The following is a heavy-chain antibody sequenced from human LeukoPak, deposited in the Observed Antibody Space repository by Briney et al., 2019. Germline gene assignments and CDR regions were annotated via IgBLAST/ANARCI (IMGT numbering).Heavy chain of an antibody. D-gene: IGHD3-10*01. CDR2: IYNSGSN. Sequence: SETLSLTCTVSGGSISSDYWQWIRQPPGKGLEWVGYIYNSGSNHYNSSLESRVTISIDTSKNQFSLKLASVTAADTAVYYCATRGYWGQGTLVAVSS. CDR1: GGSISSDY. CDR3: ATRGY. V-gene: IGHV4-59*08. J-gene: IGHJ4*02.